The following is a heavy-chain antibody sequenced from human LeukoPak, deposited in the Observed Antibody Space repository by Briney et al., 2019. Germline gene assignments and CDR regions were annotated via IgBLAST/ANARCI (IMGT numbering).Heavy chain of an antibody. J-gene: IGHJ4*02. CDR1: GISLSNYG. CDR3: AKGSGYDTDFDY. D-gene: IGHD5-12*01. CDR2: ISGSGGGT. V-gene: IGHV3-23*01. Sequence: GGSLRLSCAVSGISLSNYGMSWVRQAPGKGLEWVAGISGSGGGTNYADSVKGRFTISRDNPKNTLYLQMNSLRAEDTAVYYCAKGSGYDTDFDYWGQGTLVSVSS.